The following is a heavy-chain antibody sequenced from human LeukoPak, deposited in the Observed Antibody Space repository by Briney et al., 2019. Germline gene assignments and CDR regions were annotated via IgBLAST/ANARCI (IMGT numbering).Heavy chain of an antibody. CDR2: IIPILGIA. V-gene: IGHV1-69*04. J-gene: IGHJ6*02. CDR3: ARETVAGSYYYYGMDV. Sequence: ASVKVSCKASGGTFSSYAISWVRQAPGQGLEWMGRIIPILGIANYAQKFQGRVTITADKSTSTAYMELGSLRSEDTAVYYCARETVAGSYYYYGMDVWGQGTTVTVSS. D-gene: IGHD6-19*01. CDR1: GGTFSSYA.